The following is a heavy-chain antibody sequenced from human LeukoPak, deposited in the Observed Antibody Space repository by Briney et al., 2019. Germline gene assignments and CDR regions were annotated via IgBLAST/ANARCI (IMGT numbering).Heavy chain of an antibody. V-gene: IGHV3-74*01. CDR1: GFTFSSYW. CDR2: IHSDGSTT. CDR3: ARGGSTRADY. J-gene: IGHJ4*02. D-gene: IGHD6-13*01. Sequence: GGSLRLSCAASGFTFSSYWMHWVRQAPGKGLVWVSRIHSDGSTTSYADSVKGRFTISRDNANNTLYLQMNSLRAEDTAVYYCARGGSTRADYWGQGTLATVSS.